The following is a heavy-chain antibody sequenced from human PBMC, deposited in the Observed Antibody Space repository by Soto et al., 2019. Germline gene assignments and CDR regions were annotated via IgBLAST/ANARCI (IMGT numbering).Heavy chain of an antibody. J-gene: IGHJ4*02. Sequence: GGSLRLSCAASGFTVSSNYMSWVRQAPGKGLEWVSVIFAGGSTYYADSVKGRFTISGDSSKNTLYLQMNSLRAEDTAVYYCARDRSGVDYWGRGTLVTVSS. CDR2: IFAGGST. CDR1: GFTVSSNY. D-gene: IGHD2-15*01. CDR3: ARDRSGVDY. V-gene: IGHV3-66*01.